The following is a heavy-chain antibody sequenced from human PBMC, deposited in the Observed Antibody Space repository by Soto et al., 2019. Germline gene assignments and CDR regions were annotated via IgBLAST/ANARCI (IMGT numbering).Heavy chain of an antibody. CDR3: SIEGSRVRGPPCFGIDV. J-gene: IGHJ6*02. Sequence: GGSLRLSCAASGFTVSSNYMSWVRQAPGKGLEKVSVIYSGGSTYYADSVKGRFTISRDNSKNTLYLQMNSLRAEDTAVYYCSIEGSRVRGPPCFGIDVWGQGTTVTVSS. CDR1: GFTVSSNY. CDR2: IYSGGST. D-gene: IGHD3-10*01. V-gene: IGHV3-53*01.